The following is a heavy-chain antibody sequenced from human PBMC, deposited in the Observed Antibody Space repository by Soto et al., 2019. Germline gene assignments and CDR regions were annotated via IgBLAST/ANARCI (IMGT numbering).Heavy chain of an antibody. J-gene: IGHJ6*02. CDR1: GGSISSYY. V-gene: IGHV4-59*01. CDR3: ARDHSLEYSSSSGGMDV. CDR2: IYYSGST. Sequence: SETLSLTCTVSGGSISSYYWSWIRQPPGKGLEWIGYIYYSGSTNYNPSLKSRVTISVDTSKNQFSLKLSSVTAADTAVYYCARDHSLEYSSSSGGMDVWGQGITVSVSS. D-gene: IGHD6-6*01.